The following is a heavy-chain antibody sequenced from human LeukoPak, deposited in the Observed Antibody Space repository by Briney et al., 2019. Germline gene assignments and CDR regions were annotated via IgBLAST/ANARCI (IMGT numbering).Heavy chain of an antibody. D-gene: IGHD7-27*01. Sequence: PSETLSFTCAVYGGSLNGHYWSWIRQSPGKGLEWIGEGSDIGGTNYNPSLKSRIIMSIDTSNNQFSLKLSSVTAADTAVYYCAGSNTNWGDYFFDYWGQGTLVTVSS. CDR2: GSDIGGT. V-gene: IGHV4-34*10. J-gene: IGHJ4*02. CDR1: GGSLNGHY. CDR3: AGSNTNWGDYFFDY.